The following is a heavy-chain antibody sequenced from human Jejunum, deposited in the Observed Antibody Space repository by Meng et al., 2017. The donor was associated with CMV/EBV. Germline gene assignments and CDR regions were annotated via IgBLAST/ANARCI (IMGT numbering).Heavy chain of an antibody. CDR2: INTDGTDS. D-gene: IGHD6-19*01. Sequence: ASGFTFSRHWMHWVRQTPGKGLVWVSRINTDGTDSASADSMKGRFAISRANAKNTLYLQMNSLRAEDTAVYYCARKNSGADLDLWGQGTLVTVSS. CDR1: GFTFSRHW. V-gene: IGHV3-74*01. J-gene: IGHJ5*02. CDR3: ARKNSGADLDL.